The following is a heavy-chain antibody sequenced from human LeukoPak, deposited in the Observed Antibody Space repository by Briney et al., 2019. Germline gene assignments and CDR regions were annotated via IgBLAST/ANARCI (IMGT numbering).Heavy chain of an antibody. D-gene: IGHD3-22*01. CDR2: ISAYNGNT. CDR3: ARDQYYDSSGYVDY. CDR1: GYTFTSYG. J-gene: IGHJ4*02. Sequence: AASVKVSCKASGYTFTSYGISWVRQAPGQGLEWMGWISAYNGNTNYAQKLQGSVTMTTDTSTSTAYKELRSLRSDDTAVYYCARDQYYDSSGYVDYWGQGTLVTVSS. V-gene: IGHV1-18*01.